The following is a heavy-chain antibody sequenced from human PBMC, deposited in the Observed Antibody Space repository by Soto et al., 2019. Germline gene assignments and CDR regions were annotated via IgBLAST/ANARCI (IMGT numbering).Heavy chain of an antibody. D-gene: IGHD3-3*01. CDR1: GGSISSYY. Sequence: SETLSLTCTVSGGSISSYYWSWIRQPPGKGLEWIGYIYYSGSTNYNPSLKSRVTISVDTSKNQFSLKLSSVTAADTAVYYCATCHSNCESDRFWRGSAYYYYYMDVWGKGTTVTVSS. V-gene: IGHV4-59*01. CDR2: IYYSGST. J-gene: IGHJ6*03. CDR3: ATCHSNCESDRFWRGSAYYYYYMDV.